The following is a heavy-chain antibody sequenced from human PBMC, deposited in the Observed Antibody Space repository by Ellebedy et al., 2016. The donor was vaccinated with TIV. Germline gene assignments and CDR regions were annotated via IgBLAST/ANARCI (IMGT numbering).Heavy chain of an antibody. CDR1: GFTFSDIY. Sequence: GGSLRLSCAASGFTFSDIYMIWIRQAPGKGLEWVSYISSDGSLIYYADSVKGRFTISRDNARNSLYLQMNSLRAEDTAIYYCARDTRFIDHQHNWFDPWGQGTLVTVSS. CDR3: ARDTRFIDHQHNWFDP. V-gene: IGHV3-11*01. D-gene: IGHD1-14*01. J-gene: IGHJ5*02. CDR2: ISSDGSLI.